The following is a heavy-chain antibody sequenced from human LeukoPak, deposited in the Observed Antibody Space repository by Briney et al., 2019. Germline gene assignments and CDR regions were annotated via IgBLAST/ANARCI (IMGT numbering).Heavy chain of an antibody. V-gene: IGHV3-30*18. CDR1: GFTFSSYG. D-gene: IGHD6-6*01. CDR3: AKAAYSSSSGPPTVY. Sequence: PGRSLRLSCAASGFTFSSYGMHWVRQAPGKGLEWVAVISYDGSNKYYADSVKGRFTISRDNSKNTLYLQMNSLRAEDTAVYYCAKAAYSSSSGPPTVYWGQGTLVTVSS. CDR2: ISYDGSNK. J-gene: IGHJ4*02.